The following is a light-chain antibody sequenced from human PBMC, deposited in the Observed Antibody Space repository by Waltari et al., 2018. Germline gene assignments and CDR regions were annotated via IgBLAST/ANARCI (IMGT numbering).Light chain of an antibody. J-gene: IGKJ3*01. CDR2: GSS. CDR3: QHYDGSPYT. V-gene: IGKV3-20*01. CDR1: ESVKGNY. Sequence: EIVLTQSPGTLSLSPGERATLSCRARESVKGNYLVRYQHKPGQAPRVRSYGSSKRATGIPDRFSGSGSGRDFTLTISRLEPEDFAMYYCQHYDGSPYTFGPGTKLEIK.